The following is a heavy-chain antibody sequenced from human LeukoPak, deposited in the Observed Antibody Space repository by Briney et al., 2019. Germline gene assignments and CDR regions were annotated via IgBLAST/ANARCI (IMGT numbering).Heavy chain of an antibody. CDR3: ARVTAVAAPWVY. D-gene: IGHD6-19*01. V-gene: IGHV3-48*03. Sequence: GGSLRLPCEASGFTFSSYGINWARQAPGKGLEWVSYISSSGTTIQYADSVEGRFTISRDNAKNSVYLQMNSLRAEDTAIYYCARVTAVAAPWVYWGQGTQVTVSS. CDR2: ISSSGTTI. J-gene: IGHJ4*02. CDR1: GFTFSSYG.